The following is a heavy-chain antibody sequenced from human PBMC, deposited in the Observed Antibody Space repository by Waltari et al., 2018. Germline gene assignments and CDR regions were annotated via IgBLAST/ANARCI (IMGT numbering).Heavy chain of an antibody. Sequence: EVQLVESGGGLVQRGGTLTLSCEASGLTFSNYAMTWVRQAPGKGLEWVSAISGSGGNTYYADSVKGRFTISRDNSKNTVYLQMNSLRAEDTAVYYCAKSDRFGGVVVGFDYWGQGTLVTVSS. CDR2: ISGSGGNT. CDR3: AKSDRFGGVVVGFDY. V-gene: IGHV3-23*04. D-gene: IGHD3-16*02. CDR1: GLTFSNYA. J-gene: IGHJ4*02.